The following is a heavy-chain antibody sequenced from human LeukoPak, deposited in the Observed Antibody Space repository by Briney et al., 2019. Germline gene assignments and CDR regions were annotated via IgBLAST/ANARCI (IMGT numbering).Heavy chain of an antibody. CDR2: IYYSGST. J-gene: IGHJ4*02. CDR1: GGSISSYY. CDR3: ARDLYGSSSGFGN. Sequence: PSETLSLTCTVSGGSISSYYWSWIRQPPGKGLEWIGYIYYSGSTNYNPSLKSRVTISVDTSKNQFSLKLSSVTAADTAVYYCARDLYGSSSGFGNWGPGTLVTVSS. V-gene: IGHV4-59*01. D-gene: IGHD6-6*01.